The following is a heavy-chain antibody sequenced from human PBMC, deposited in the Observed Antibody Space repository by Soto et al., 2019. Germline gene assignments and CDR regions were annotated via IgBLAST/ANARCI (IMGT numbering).Heavy chain of an antibody. Sequence: GGSLRLSCAASGFSLNDYGMHWVRQPPGKGLEWVADISYDGRNKYYTDSVGGRFTISRDISKGTLYLQMNSLRPEDTAVYYCAKSNRGAYDTPDFWGQGT. J-gene: IGHJ4*02. CDR2: ISYDGRNK. CDR1: GFSLNDYG. CDR3: AKSNRGAYDTPDF. V-gene: IGHV3-30*18. D-gene: IGHD3-22*01.